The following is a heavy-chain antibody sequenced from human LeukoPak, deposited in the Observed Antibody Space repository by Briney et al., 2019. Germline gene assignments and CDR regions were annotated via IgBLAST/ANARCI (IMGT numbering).Heavy chain of an antibody. CDR3: ARGGGSSS. CDR1: GFSFSNFW. CDR2: IKPDGSAT. D-gene: IGHD6-6*01. J-gene: IGHJ5*02. V-gene: IGHV3-7*01. Sequence: PGGSLRLSCAASGFSFSNFWMSWVRQAPGKGLEWVANIKPDGSATNYVDSVKGRFTISRGNAKNSLDLQMNSLRAEDTAVYYCARGGGSSSWGQGTLVTVSS.